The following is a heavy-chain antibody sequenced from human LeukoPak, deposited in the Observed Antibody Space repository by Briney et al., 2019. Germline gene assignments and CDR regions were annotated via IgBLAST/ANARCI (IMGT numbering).Heavy chain of an antibody. V-gene: IGHV3-7*01. CDR2: IKQDGSEK. D-gene: IGHD6-19*01. J-gene: IGHJ4*02. Sequence: GGSLRLSCAASGFTFSSYSMNWVRQAPGKGLEWVANIKQDGSEKYYVDSVKGRFTISRDNAKNSLYLQMNSLRAEDTAVYYCARDQWWQLIAVAITSYFDCWGQGTLVTVSS. CDR3: ARDQWWQLIAVAITSYFDC. CDR1: GFTFSSYS.